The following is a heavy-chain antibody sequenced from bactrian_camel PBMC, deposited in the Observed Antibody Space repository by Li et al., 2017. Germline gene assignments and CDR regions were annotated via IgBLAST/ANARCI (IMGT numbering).Heavy chain of an antibody. Sequence: HVQLVESGGGSVQAGGSLTLSCVYSGYNYKESCMGWFRQGLGNKREGVAMIDTSGHRTYYADSVNGRFTVSQDNAKNTVHLQMNSLKPEDSSMYYCAAEEYCGGSWDLPVNYNYWGQGTQVTVS. V-gene: IGHV3S63*01. J-gene: IGHJ4*01. CDR1: GYNYKESC. D-gene: IGHD2*01. CDR2: IDTSGHRT. CDR3: AAEEYCGGSWDLPVNYNY.